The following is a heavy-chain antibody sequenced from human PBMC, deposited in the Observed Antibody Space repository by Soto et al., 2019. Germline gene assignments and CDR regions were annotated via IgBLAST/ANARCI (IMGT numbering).Heavy chain of an antibody. D-gene: IGHD3-22*01. CDR2: IYYSGST. V-gene: IGHV4-59*08. CDR1: GGSISIHY. Sequence: SETLSLTCTVSGGSISIHYWSWIRQSPGRGLEWLGHIYYSGSTIYNPSLESRVTISVDTSKNQFSLRLSSVTASDTAIYYCARREAVTMTGKSNWFDPWGQGTLVTVSS. CDR3: ARREAVTMTGKSNWFDP. J-gene: IGHJ5*02.